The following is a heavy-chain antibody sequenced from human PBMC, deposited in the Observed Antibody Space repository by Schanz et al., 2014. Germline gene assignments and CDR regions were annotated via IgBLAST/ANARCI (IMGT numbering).Heavy chain of an antibody. V-gene: IGHV3-23*01. D-gene: IGHD6-19*01. CDR1: GFTFSTYA. CDR3: AKDLISGWSGFDY. J-gene: IGHJ4*02. Sequence: EVQLLESGGGLVQPGGSLRLSCAASGFTFSTYAMSWVRQAPGKGLEWVSAINGNGGITYYADPVKGRFTISRDNSKNTLYLQMKSLRVEDTAVYYCAKDLISGWSGFDYWGQGTLVTVSS. CDR2: INGNGGIT.